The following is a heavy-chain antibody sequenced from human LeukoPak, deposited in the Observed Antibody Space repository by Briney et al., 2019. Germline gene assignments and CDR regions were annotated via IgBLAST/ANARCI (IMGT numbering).Heavy chain of an antibody. V-gene: IGHV3-7*05. D-gene: IGHD3-9*01. CDR2: INQDGSEK. Sequence: GGSLRLSCAASGFTFSSHWMSWVRQAPGKGLEWVANINQDGSEKYYVDSVKGRFTISRDNAKNSLYLQMNSLGAEDTAVYYCARDHFEPGVILDYWGQGNLVTVSS. J-gene: IGHJ4*02. CDR3: ARDHFEPGVILDY. CDR1: GFTFSSHW.